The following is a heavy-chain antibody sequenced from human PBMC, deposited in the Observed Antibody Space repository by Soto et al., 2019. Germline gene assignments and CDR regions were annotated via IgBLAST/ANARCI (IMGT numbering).Heavy chain of an antibody. D-gene: IGHD6-13*01. CDR1: GFTFSAYS. Sequence: GGSLRLSCAASGFTFSAYSMNWVRQAPGMGLEWVSYITSTSSPIYYADSVKGRFTTSRDNAKNSLYLELNSLRDEDTAVYYCARDTRSSHAFDIWGPGTMVTVSS. V-gene: IGHV3-48*02. J-gene: IGHJ3*02. CDR2: ITSTSSPI. CDR3: ARDTRSSHAFDI.